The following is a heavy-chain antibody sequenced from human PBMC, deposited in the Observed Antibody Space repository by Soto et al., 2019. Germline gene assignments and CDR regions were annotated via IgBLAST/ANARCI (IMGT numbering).Heavy chain of an antibody. Sequence: VQLVASGGDLVQPGGSLRLSCAASGFTFSSYAMHWVRQAPGKGLEWVADIAYDGSNQYYADSVKGRFTISRDNSKNTLYLQLNSLRVEDTAVYYCTRDQPEMAFDRWGQGTLVTVSS. CDR1: GFTFSSYA. CDR2: IAYDGSNQ. CDR3: TRDQPEMAFDR. V-gene: IGHV3-30*04. J-gene: IGHJ4*02.